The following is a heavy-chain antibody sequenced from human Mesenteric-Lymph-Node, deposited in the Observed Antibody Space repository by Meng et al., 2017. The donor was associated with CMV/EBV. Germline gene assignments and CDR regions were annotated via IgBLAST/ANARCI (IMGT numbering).Heavy chain of an antibody. V-gene: IGHV3-23*01. D-gene: IGHD2-2*01. Sequence: GGSLRLSCAVSGFTFSIYAMSWVRQAPGKGLEWVSSISGSGGRTYYADSVKGRFTVSRDNSKNTLYLQMNSLRAEDTAVYFCTVVVPTALIGDVWGQGTTVTVSS. CDR2: ISGSGGRT. CDR1: GFTFSIYA. CDR3: TVVVPTALIGDV. J-gene: IGHJ6*02.